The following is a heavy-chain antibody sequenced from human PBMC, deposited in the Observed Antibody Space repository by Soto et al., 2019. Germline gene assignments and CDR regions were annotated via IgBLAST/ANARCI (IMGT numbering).Heavy chain of an antibody. CDR2: ISGSGGST. CDR3: ARELRGGYGSPNYYYYGMDV. Sequence: EEQLLESGGGLVQPGGSLRLSCAASGFTFSSYGMSWVRQAPGKGLEWVSVISGSGGSTYYADSVKGRFTISRDNSKNTLYLQMNSLRAEDTAVYYCARELRGGYGSPNYYYYGMDVWGQGTTVTVSS. D-gene: IGHD5-12*01. CDR1: GFTFSSYG. V-gene: IGHV3-23*01. J-gene: IGHJ6*02.